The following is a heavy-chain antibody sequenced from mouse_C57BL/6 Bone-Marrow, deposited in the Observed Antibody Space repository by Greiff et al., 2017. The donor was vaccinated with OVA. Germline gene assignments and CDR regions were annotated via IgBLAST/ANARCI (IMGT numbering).Heavy chain of an antibody. CDR2: IWGGGST. CDR3: AKSSYDGHYYYAMDY. D-gene: IGHD2-3*01. CDR1: GFSLTSYG. Sequence: QVQLKESGPGLVAPSQSLSITCTVSGFSLTSYGVDWVRQPPGKGLEWLGVIWGGGSTNYNSAPMSSLSISKDNPKSQVFLKMNSLQTDDTAMYYCAKSSYDGHYYYAMDYWGQGTSVTVSS. V-gene: IGHV2-9*01. J-gene: IGHJ4*01.